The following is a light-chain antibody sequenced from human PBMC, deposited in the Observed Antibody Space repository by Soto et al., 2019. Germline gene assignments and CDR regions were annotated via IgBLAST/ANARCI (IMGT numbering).Light chain of an antibody. V-gene: IGKV3-20*01. CDR3: QQYGTSPRT. CDR2: GAS. J-gene: IGKJ2*01. CDR1: QSVSSSY. Sequence: EIVLTQSPATLSLSPGERATLSCRASQSVSSSYLAWYQQKPGQAPSLLIFGASNRATGIPDRFSGSGSGTDFTLTISRLEPEDFAVYYCQQYGTSPRTFGQGTKLEIK.